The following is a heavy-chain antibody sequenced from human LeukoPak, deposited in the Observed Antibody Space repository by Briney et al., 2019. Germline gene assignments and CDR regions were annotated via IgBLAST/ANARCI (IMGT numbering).Heavy chain of an antibody. J-gene: IGHJ4*02. CDR1: GFTFSSYS. CDR3: ARGYDFWSGSDY. CDR2: ISSSSSYI. D-gene: IGHD3-3*01. Sequence: KTGGSLRLSCAASGFTFSSYSMNWVRQAPGKGLEWVSSISSSSSYIYYADSVKGRFTISRDNAKNSLYLQMNSLRAEDTAVYYCARGYDFWSGSDYWGQGTLVTVSS. V-gene: IGHV3-21*01.